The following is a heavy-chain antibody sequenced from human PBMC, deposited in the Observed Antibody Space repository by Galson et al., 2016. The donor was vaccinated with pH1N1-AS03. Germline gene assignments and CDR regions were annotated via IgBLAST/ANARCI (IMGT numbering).Heavy chain of an antibody. J-gene: IGHJ4*02. V-gene: IGHV3-23*01. CDR2: ISGRGGDT. CDR1: GFIFSTYA. Sequence: SLRLSCAASGFIFSTYAMSWARQAPGKGLEWVSSISGRGGDTYYADSVKGRFTISRDNSRNTLYLQMNSLRVEDTAVYYCVRRSPWPTYYFDYWGQGTLVTVSS. CDR3: VRRSPWPTYYFDY.